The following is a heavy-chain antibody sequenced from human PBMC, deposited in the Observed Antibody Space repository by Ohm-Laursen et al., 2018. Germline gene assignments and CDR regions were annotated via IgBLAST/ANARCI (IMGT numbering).Heavy chain of an antibody. Sequence: SLRLSCASSGFTFSDYYMSWIRQAPGKGLGWVSYISSSGSTIYYADSVKGRFTIFRDNAKNSLYLQMNSLRAEDTAVYYCARDRGDPGMDVWGQGTTVTVSS. CDR2: ISSSGSTI. J-gene: IGHJ6*02. CDR3: ARDRGDPGMDV. D-gene: IGHD2-21*02. CDR1: GFTFSDYY. V-gene: IGHV3-11*01.